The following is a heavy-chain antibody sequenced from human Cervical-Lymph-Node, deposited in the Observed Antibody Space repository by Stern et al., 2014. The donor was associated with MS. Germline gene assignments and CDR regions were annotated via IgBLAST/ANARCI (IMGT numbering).Heavy chain of an antibody. Sequence: EVQLVESGGGVIQPGGSLRLSCTASGFTVSRDYMTWVRQAPGKGLEWVSLITNDGSTFYTDSVKVRFTITRDDSKNTVYLHMTSLRAEDTAMYYCARDTSSPERSDWWGQGTLVTVSS. CDR1: GFTVSRDY. CDR2: ITNDGST. V-gene: IGHV3-53*01. J-gene: IGHJ4*02. D-gene: IGHD1-1*01. CDR3: ARDTSSPERSDW.